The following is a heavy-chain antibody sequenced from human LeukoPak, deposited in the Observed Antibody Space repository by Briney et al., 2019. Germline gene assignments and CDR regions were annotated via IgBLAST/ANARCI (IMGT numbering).Heavy chain of an antibody. D-gene: IGHD3-10*01. Sequence: SETLSLTCTVSGGSISSYYWSWIRQPPGKGLEWIGYIYYSGSTNYNPSLKSRVTISVDTSKNQFSLKLSSVTAADTAVYYCARHHPMARGGYLDYWGQGTLVTVSS. J-gene: IGHJ4*02. CDR1: GGSISSYY. CDR3: ARHHPMARGGYLDY. V-gene: IGHV4-59*08. CDR2: IYYSGST.